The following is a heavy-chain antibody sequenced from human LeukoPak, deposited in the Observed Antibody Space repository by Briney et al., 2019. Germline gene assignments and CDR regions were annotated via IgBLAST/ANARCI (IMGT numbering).Heavy chain of an antibody. CDR2: IYSGGST. J-gene: IGHJ5*02. Sequence: GGSLRLSCAASGFTVSSDYMSWVRQAPGKGMEWVSAIYSGGSTYYAESVKGRFTIPRDKSKNTVDLQMNSLRFEDTAMYYCARNWFDPWGQGTLVTVSS. CDR1: GFTVSSDY. CDR3: ARNWFDP. V-gene: IGHV3-53*05.